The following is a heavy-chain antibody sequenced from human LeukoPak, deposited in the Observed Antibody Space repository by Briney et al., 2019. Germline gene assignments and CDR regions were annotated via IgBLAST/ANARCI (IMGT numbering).Heavy chain of an antibody. D-gene: IGHD3-10*01. CDR3: ARNTRSTEYYYGSGSYYSYYFDY. Sequence: GSLLLYCAASRFTFDDYGMSWVRQAPGKGLEWVSGINWNGGSTGYADSVKGRFTISRDNAKNSLYLQMNSLRAEDTVLYYCARNTRSTEYYYGSGSYYSYYFDYWGQGTLVTVSS. CDR2: INWNGGST. J-gene: IGHJ4*02. V-gene: IGHV3-20*04. CDR1: RFTFDDYG.